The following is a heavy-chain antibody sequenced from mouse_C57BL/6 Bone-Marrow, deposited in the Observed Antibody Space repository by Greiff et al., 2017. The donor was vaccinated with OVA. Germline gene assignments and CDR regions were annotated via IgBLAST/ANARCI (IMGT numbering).Heavy chain of an antibody. CDR1: GYTFSDYG. J-gene: IGHJ2*01. CDR3: ARCDYDYGDY. CDR2: ISSGSSTT. V-gene: IGHV5-17*01. D-gene: IGHD2-4*01. Sequence: DVMLLQSGGGLVKPGASLKLSCAASGYTFSDYGMHWVRQAPEQGLEWVAYISSGSSTTYYADTVKGRFTISRDTANNTLFLQMTSLRSEDTAMYYCARCDYDYGDYWGQGTTLTVSS.